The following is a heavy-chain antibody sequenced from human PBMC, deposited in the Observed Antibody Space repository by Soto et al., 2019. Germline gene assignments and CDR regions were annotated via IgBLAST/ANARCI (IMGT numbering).Heavy chain of an antibody. CDR2: ISAYNGNT. Sequence: ASVKVSCKASGYTFTSYGISWVRQAPGQGLEWMGWISAYNGNTNYAQKLQGRVTMTTDTSTSTAYMELRSLRSDGTAVYYCAREDCTNGVCYYGMDVWGQGTTVTVSS. J-gene: IGHJ6*02. V-gene: IGHV1-18*04. CDR3: AREDCTNGVCYYGMDV. D-gene: IGHD2-8*01. CDR1: GYTFTSYG.